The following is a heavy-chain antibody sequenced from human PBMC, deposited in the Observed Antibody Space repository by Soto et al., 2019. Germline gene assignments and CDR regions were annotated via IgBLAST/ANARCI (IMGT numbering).Heavy chain of an antibody. CDR2: INAFNGNT. D-gene: IGHD6-19*01. CDR3: ARDRVAGTYFDF. V-gene: IGHV1-18*01. CDR1: GYTFISYG. J-gene: IGHJ4*02. Sequence: QVQLMQSGAEVKKPGASVKVSCKASGYTFISYGISWVRQAPGQGLEWMGWINAFNGNTNYAQKLQGRVTMTRDTSTSTAYMERRSLRSDDTAVYYCARDRVAGTYFDFWGQGTLVTFSS.